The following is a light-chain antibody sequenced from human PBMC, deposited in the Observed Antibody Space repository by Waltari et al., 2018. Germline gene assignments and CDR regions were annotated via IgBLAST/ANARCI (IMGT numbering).Light chain of an antibody. CDR2: GAS. V-gene: IGKV3-20*01. CDR3: QQYGSSPRT. Sequence: EIELTQSPGTLSLSPGARATLSCRARQSVSNSYLAWYQQKPGQAPRLLIYGASSRATGSPDRFSGSGSGTDFTLTISRLEPEDFAVYYCQQYGSSPRTFGQGTKVEIK. J-gene: IGKJ1*01. CDR1: QSVSNSY.